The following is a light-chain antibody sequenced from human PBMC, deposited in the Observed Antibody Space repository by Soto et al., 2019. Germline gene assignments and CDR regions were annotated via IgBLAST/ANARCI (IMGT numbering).Light chain of an antibody. Sequence: QSALTQPASVSGSPGQSITISCTGTSSDVGGYNYVSWYQQHPGKAPKLMIYDVSDRPSGVSNRFSGSKSGNTASLTISGLQAEDDADYYCSSSTGSSTLVVFGGGTKVTVL. CDR3: SSSTGSSTLVV. CDR2: DVS. V-gene: IGLV2-14*01. CDR1: SSDVGGYNY. J-gene: IGLJ2*01.